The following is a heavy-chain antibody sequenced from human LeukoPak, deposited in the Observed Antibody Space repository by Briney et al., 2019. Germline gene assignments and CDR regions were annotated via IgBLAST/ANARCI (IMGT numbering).Heavy chain of an antibody. D-gene: IGHD3-3*01. CDR2: INHSGST. V-gene: IGHV4-39*07. Sequence: PSETLSLTCTVSGGSISSSSYYWGWIRQPPGKGLEWIGEINHSGSTNYNPSLKSRVTISVDTSKNQFSLKLSSVTAADTAVYYCARAGRFLEWLSHYYDSTGDAFDIWGQGTMVTVSS. CDR1: GGSISSSSYY. CDR3: ARAGRFLEWLSHYYDSTGDAFDI. J-gene: IGHJ3*02.